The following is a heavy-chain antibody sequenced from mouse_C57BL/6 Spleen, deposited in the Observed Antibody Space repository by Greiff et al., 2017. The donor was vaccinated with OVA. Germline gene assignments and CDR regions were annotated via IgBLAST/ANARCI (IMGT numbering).Heavy chain of an antibody. V-gene: IGHV1-75*01. CDR2: IFPGSGST. CDR1: GYTFTDYY. J-gene: IGHJ3*01. CDR3: ARSGRLRGAWLAY. Sequence: QVQLKQSGPELVKPGASVKISCKASGYTFTDYYINWVKQRPGQGLEWIGWIFPGSGSTYYNEKFKGKATLTVDKSSSTAYMLLSSLTSEDSAVYFCARSGRLRGAWLAYWGQGTLVTVSA. D-gene: IGHD2-4*01.